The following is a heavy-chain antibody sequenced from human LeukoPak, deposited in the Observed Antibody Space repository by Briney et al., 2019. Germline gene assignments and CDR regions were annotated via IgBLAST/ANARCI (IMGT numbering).Heavy chain of an antibody. CDR3: ARDSGSYGPNDAFDI. D-gene: IGHD1-26*01. CDR2: INHSGST. J-gene: IGHJ3*02. CDR1: GRSFSGRY. V-gene: IGHV4-34*01. Sequence: PSETLSLTCAVYGRSFSGRYWSWIRQPPGKGLEWIGEINHSGSTNYNPSLKSRVTISLDTSKNQFSLKLSSVTAADTAVYYCARDSGSYGPNDAFDIWGQGTMVTVSS.